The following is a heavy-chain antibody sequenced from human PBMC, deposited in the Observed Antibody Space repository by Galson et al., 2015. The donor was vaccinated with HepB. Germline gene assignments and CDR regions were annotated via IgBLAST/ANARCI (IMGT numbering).Heavy chain of an antibody. CDR3: ARASEPSGVATRNWFDP. Sequence: SVKVSCKASGYTFTSYAMNWVRQAPGQGLEWMGWINTNTGNPTYAQGFTGRFVFSLDTSVSTAYLQISSLKAEDTAVYYCARASEPSGVATRNWFDPWGQGTLVTVSS. CDR1: GYTFTSYA. V-gene: IGHV7-4-1*02. J-gene: IGHJ5*02. CDR2: INTNTGNP. D-gene: IGHD5-12*01.